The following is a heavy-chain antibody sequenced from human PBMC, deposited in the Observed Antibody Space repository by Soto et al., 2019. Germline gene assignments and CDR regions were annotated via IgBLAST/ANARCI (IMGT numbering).Heavy chain of an antibody. CDR1: GYTFTSYG. Sequence: ASVKVSCKASGYTFTSYGISWVRQAPGQGLERMGWISAYNGNTNYAQKLQGRVTMTTDTSTSTAYMELRSLRPDDTAVYYCARDWVAAAGPYGMDVWGQGATVTVSS. V-gene: IGHV1-18*04. D-gene: IGHD6-13*01. CDR2: ISAYNGNT. CDR3: ARDWVAAAGPYGMDV. J-gene: IGHJ6*02.